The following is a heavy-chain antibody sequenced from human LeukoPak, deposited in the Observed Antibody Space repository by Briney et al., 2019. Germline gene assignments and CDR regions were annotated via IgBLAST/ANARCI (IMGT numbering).Heavy chain of an antibody. CDR3: ARVYYSSSYDYWYFDL. CDR2: KDYSGST. Sequence: PSETLSLTCTVSGGSISSSSHYWSWIRQPPGKGLEWIGYKDYSGSTNYNRSLKSRVTISVDTSKNQFSLKLSSVTAADTAVYHCARVYYSSSYDYWYFDLWGRGTLVTVSS. J-gene: IGHJ2*01. V-gene: IGHV4-61*01. D-gene: IGHD6-13*01. CDR1: GGSISSSSHY.